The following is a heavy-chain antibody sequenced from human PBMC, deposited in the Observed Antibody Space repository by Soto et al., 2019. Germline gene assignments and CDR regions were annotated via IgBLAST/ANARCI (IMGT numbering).Heavy chain of an antibody. CDR2: ISYDGSNK. Sequence: PWGSLRLSCAASGFTFSSYAMHWVRQAPGKGLEWVAVISYDGSNKYYADSVKGRFTISRDNSKNTLYLQMNSLRAEDTAVYYCARVPSSSGRAHFDYWGQGTLVTISS. D-gene: IGHD2-15*01. J-gene: IGHJ4*02. V-gene: IGHV3-30-3*01. CDR3: ARVPSSSGRAHFDY. CDR1: GFTFSSYA.